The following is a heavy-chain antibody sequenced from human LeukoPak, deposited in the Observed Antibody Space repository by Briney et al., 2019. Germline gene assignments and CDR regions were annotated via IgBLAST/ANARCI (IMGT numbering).Heavy chain of an antibody. D-gene: IGHD3-22*01. CDR3: ASRRYYDGSGYLE. CDR1: GDSVSRSDSY. CDR2: IYYSGRT. J-gene: IGHJ1*01. Sequence: PSETLSLTCSVSGDSVSRSDSYWDWIRQPPGKGLEWIGTIYYSGRTYYSPSLKSRVTMSVDPSYNQFSLNLRSVTAADTALYYCASRRYYDGSGYLEWGQGTLLSVSS. V-gene: IGHV4-39*01.